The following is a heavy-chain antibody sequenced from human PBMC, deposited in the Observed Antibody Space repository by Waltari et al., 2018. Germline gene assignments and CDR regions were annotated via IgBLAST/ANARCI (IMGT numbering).Heavy chain of an antibody. D-gene: IGHD3-10*01. V-gene: IGHV4-34*01. J-gene: IGHJ5*02. CDR1: VGSFSGYY. CDR3: ARGKAVQGVTHIDP. CDR2: INHSGST. Sequence: QVQLQQWGAGLLQPSETLSITSAVYVGSFSGYYWSWSPPPPGKGLEWIGEINHSGSTNYNPSLKRRVTISVDTSKNQFSLKLSSVTAADTAVYYCARGKAVQGVTHIDPWGQGTLVTVSS.